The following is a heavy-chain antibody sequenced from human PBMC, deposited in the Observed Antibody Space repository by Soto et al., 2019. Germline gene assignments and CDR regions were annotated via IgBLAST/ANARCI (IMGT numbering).Heavy chain of an antibody. CDR3: ASRLRSYGYRVSAYYYYGMDV. J-gene: IGHJ6*02. D-gene: IGHD5-18*01. V-gene: IGHV1-69*01. Sequence: QVQLVQSGAEVKKPGSSVKVSCKASGGTFSSYAISWVRQAPGQGLEWMGGIIPIFGTANYAQKFQGRVTITADESTSTAYMELSSLRSEDTVVYYCASRLRSYGYRVSAYYYYGMDVWGQGTTVTVSS. CDR2: IIPIFGTA. CDR1: GGTFSSYA.